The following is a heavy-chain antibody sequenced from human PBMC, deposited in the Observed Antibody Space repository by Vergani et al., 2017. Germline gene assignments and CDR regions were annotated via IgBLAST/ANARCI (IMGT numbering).Heavy chain of an antibody. V-gene: IGHV4-59*01. J-gene: IGHJ4*02. Sequence: QVQLQESGPGLVKPSETLSLTCTVSGGSISSYYWSWIRQPPGKGLEWIGYIYYSGSTNYNPSLKSRVTISVDTSKNQFSLKLSSVTAADTAVYYCARGTLRRDGYYLVYWGQGTLVTVSS. CDR2: IYYSGST. D-gene: IGHD5-24*01. CDR3: ARGTLRRDGYYLVY. CDR1: GGSISSYY.